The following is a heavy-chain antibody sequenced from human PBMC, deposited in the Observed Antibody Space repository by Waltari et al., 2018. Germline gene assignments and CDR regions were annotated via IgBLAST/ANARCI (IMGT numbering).Heavy chain of an antibody. CDR3: ARVRDSSGWTSYYYYGMDV. CDR2: IYHSGST. D-gene: IGHD6-19*01. CDR1: GGSISSSNW. V-gene: IGHV4-4*02. Sequence: QVQLQESGPGLVKPSGTLSLTCAVSGGSISSSNWWSWVRQPPGKGLEWIGEIYHSGSTNYNPSLKSRVTISVDKSKNQFSLKLSAVTAADTAVYYCARVRDSSGWTSYYYYGMDVWGQGTTVTVSS. J-gene: IGHJ6*02.